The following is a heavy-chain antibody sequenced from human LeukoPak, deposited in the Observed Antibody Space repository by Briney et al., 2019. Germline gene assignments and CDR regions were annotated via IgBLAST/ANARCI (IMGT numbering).Heavy chain of an antibody. Sequence: GESLRLSCAVSGFTFSRDWMHWVRQTPGKGLVWVSRIKSDGSYTGYADSVKGRFTISRDNAKKTVYLQMNSLRAEDTAVYYCARGWGLHIWGQGTMVTVSS. CDR3: ARGWGLHI. J-gene: IGHJ3*02. CDR2: IKSDGSYT. V-gene: IGHV3-74*01. CDR1: GFTFSRDW. D-gene: IGHD3-16*01.